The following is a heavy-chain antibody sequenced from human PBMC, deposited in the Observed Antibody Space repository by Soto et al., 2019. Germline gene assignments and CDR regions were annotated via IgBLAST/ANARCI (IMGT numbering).Heavy chain of an antibody. Sequence: GESLRLSCAASGYTFSSYSMNWVRQAPGKGLEWVSSISSSSSYIYYADSVKGRFTISRDNAKKTLYLQMNSLRVDDTAVYYCARDSSPYYDFWSGFYTYFDYWGQGALVTVSS. CDR2: ISSSSSYI. CDR1: GYTFSSYS. J-gene: IGHJ4*02. CDR3: ARDSSPYYDFWSGFYTYFDY. D-gene: IGHD3-3*01. V-gene: IGHV3-21*04.